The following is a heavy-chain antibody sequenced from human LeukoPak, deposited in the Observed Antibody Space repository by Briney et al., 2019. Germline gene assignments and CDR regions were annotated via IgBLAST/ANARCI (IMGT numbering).Heavy chain of an antibody. D-gene: IGHD6-6*01. J-gene: IGHJ4*02. CDR1: GFTFSSYW. V-gene: IGHV3-7*01. CDR3: ARGDSSSKIDY. Sequence: GGSLRLSCAASGFTFSSYWMSWVRQAPGKGLEWVANIWEDGSQKYYVDSVKGRFTISRDNAKNSLYLQMNSLRAEDTAVYYCARGDSSSKIDYWGQGTLVTVSS. CDR2: IWEDGSQK.